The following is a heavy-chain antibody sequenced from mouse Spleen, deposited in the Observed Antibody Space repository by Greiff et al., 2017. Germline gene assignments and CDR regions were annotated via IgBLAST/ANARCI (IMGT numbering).Heavy chain of an antibody. CDR2: ISSGSSTI. J-gene: IGHJ2*01. CDR3: ARHYYDYDGYYFDY. D-gene: IGHD2-4*01. CDR1: GFTFSDYG. V-gene: IGHV5-17*01. Sequence: EVKVVESGGGLVKPGGSLKLSCAASGFTFSDYGMHWVRQAPEKGLEWVAYISSGSSTIYYADTVKGRFTISRDNAKNTLFLQMTSLRSEDTAMYYCARHYYDYDGYYFDYWGQGTTLTVSS.